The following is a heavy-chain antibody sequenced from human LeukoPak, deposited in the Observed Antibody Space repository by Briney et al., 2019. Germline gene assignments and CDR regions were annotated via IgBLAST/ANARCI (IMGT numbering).Heavy chain of an antibody. CDR1: GFTVSSNY. CDR3: ARGEYSSSGLDY. CDR2: IYSGGSI. J-gene: IGHJ4*02. Sequence: GGSLRLSCAASGFTVSSNYMSWVRQAPGKGLEWVSVIYSGGSIYYADSVKGRFTISRDNSKNTLYLQMNSLRAEDTAVYYCARGEYSSSGLDYWGQGTLVTVSS. D-gene: IGHD6-6*01. V-gene: IGHV3-53*01.